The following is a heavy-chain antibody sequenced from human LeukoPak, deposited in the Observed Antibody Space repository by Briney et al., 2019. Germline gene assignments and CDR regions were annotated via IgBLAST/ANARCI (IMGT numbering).Heavy chain of an antibody. Sequence: ASVKVSCKASGGTFSSYAISWVRQAPGQGLEWMGGIIPIFGTANYAQKFQGRVTITADKSTSTAYMELSSLRSEDTAVYYCASFFTMIVVDDAFDIWGQGTMVTVSS. CDR1: GGTFSSYA. V-gene: IGHV1-69*06. CDR3: ASFFTMIVVDDAFDI. D-gene: IGHD3-22*01. CDR2: IIPIFGTA. J-gene: IGHJ3*02.